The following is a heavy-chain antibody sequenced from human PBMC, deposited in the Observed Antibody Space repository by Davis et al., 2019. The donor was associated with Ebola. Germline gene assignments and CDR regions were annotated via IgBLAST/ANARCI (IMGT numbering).Heavy chain of an antibody. Sequence: GGSLRLSCAASGFTFSTYSMSWVRQAPGKGLEWVSGISRSSTSTYYADSVKGRFTISRDNSKNTLYLQMNSLRAEDTAVYYCATPYYDSSGYLMLYAFDFWGQGTMVTVSS. J-gene: IGHJ3*01. CDR2: ISRSSTST. V-gene: IGHV3-23*01. CDR1: GFTFSTYS. CDR3: ATPYYDSSGYLMLYAFDF. D-gene: IGHD3-22*01.